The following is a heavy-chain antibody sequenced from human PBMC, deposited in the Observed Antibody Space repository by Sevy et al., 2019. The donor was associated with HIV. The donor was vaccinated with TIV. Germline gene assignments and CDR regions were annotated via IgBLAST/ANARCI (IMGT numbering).Heavy chain of an antibody. V-gene: IGHV4-38-2*01. CDR3: ARQRGYCSSTSCQGAFDI. CDR2: IYHSGST. D-gene: IGHD2-2*01. CDR1: GYSISSGYY. Sequence: SETLSLTCAVSGYSISSGYYWGWIRQPPGKGLEWIGSIYHSGSTYYNPSLKSRVTISVDTSKNQFSLKLNSVTAADTAVYYCARQRGYCSSTSCQGAFDIWGQGTMVTVSS. J-gene: IGHJ3*02.